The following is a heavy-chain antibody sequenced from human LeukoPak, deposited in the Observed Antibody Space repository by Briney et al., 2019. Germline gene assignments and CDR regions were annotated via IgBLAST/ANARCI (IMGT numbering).Heavy chain of an antibody. CDR2: ISGSGGST. D-gene: IGHD3-3*01. V-gene: IGHV3-23*01. J-gene: IGHJ5*02. CDR1: GFTFSSYA. CDR3: AKGLHVLRFLEWPKNWFDP. Sequence: GGSLRLSCAASGFTFSSYAMSWVRQAPGKGLEWVSAISGSGGSTYYADSVKGRFTISRDNSKNTLYLQMNSLRAEDTAVYYCAKGLHVLRFLEWPKNWFDPWGQGTLVTVPS.